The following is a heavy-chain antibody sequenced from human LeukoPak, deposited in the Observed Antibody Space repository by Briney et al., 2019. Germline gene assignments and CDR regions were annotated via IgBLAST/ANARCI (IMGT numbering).Heavy chain of an antibody. D-gene: IGHD3-16*01. CDR2: INHNGNVN. Sequence: GGSLRLSCAASGFTFCSYWMNWARQAPGKGLEWVASINHNGNVNYYVDSVKGRFTISRDNAKNSLYLQMSNLRAKDTAVYFCARGGGLDVWGQGATVTVSS. CDR1: GFTFCSYW. J-gene: IGHJ6*02. V-gene: IGHV3-7*03. CDR3: ARGGGLDV.